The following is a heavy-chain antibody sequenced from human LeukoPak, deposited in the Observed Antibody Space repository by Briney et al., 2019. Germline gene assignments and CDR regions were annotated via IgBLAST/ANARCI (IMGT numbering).Heavy chain of an antibody. J-gene: IGHJ5*02. Sequence: ASVKVSCKASGYTFTSYDINWVRQATGQGLEWMGWMNPNSGNTGYAQKFQGRVTMTRNTSISTAYMDLSSLRSEDTAVYYCARERTTPNWFDPWGQGTLVTVSS. D-gene: IGHD1-7*01. CDR2: MNPNSGNT. V-gene: IGHV1-8*01. CDR3: ARERTTPNWFDP. CDR1: GYTFTSYD.